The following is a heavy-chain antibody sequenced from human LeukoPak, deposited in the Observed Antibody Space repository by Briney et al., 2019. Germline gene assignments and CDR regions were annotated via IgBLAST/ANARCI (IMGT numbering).Heavy chain of an antibody. J-gene: IGHJ3*02. CDR2: ISYDGSNK. Sequence: GGSLRLSCAASGFTFDSFGMHWVRQAPGKGLEWVAVISYDGSNKYFADSVKGRFTISRDNSKNTLYLQMNSLRAEDTAVYYCAKDYDSSGWAAFDIWGQGTMVTVSS. CDR3: AKDYDSSGWAAFDI. D-gene: IGHD3-22*01. CDR1: GFTFDSFG. V-gene: IGHV3-30*18.